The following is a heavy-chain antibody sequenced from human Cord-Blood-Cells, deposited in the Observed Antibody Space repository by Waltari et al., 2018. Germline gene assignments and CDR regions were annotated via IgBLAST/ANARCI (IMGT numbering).Heavy chain of an antibody. D-gene: IGHD6-13*01. V-gene: IGHV4-39*01. CDR3: ARRDRGAAGTDY. CDR2: IYYSGST. Sequence: QLQLQESGPGLVKPSETLSLTCTVSGGSISSSSYYWGWIRQPPGKGLEWIGSIYYSGSTYYNPSLKSRVTISVDTSKNQFSLKLSSVTAADTAVYYCARRDRGAAGTDYWGQGTLVTVSS. CDR1: GGSISSSSYY. J-gene: IGHJ4*02.